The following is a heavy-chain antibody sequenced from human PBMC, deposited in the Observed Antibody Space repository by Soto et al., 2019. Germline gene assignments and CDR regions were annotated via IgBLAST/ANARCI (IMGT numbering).Heavy chain of an antibody. CDR3: ALFTMVRGVHWFDP. CDR1: GGSVSGGSYY. CDR2: IYYSGST. Sequence: PSETLSLTCTVSGGSVSGGSYYWSWIRQPPGKGLEWIGYIYYSGSTNYNPSLKSRVTISVDTSKNQFSLKLSSVTAADTAVYYCALFTMVRGVHWFDPWGQGTLVTVSS. J-gene: IGHJ5*02. D-gene: IGHD3-10*01. V-gene: IGHV4-61*01.